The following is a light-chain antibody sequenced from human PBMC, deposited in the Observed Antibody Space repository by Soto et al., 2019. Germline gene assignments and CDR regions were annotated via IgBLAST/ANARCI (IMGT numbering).Light chain of an antibody. J-gene: IGKJ4*01. Sequence: EIVLTQSPATLSLSPGEIATLSCRASQSVRSYLACYQQKPGQAPRLLIYDASNRATGIPARFSGSGSGTDFTLTISSLEPEDFAVYYCQQRSNWPLTFGGGTKVEIK. V-gene: IGKV3-11*01. CDR2: DAS. CDR1: QSVRSY. CDR3: QQRSNWPLT.